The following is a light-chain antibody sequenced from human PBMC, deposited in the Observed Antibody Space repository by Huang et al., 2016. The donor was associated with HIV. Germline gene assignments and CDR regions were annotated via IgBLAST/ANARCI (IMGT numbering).Light chain of an antibody. J-gene: IGKJ4*01. Sequence: AIRITQSPSSLSASTGDRVTITCRASQDITKYLAWYQQKPGKAPKLLIYGASTLQSGVPSRFTGSGSGADFTLTISSLESEDFATYYCQQYYSFPLTFVGGTKVEIK. V-gene: IGKV1-8*01. CDR3: QQYYSFPLT. CDR2: GAS. CDR1: QDITKY.